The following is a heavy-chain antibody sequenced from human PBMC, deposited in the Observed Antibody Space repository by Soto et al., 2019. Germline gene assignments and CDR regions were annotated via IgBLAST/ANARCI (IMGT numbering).Heavy chain of an antibody. Sequence: PGGSLRLSCVASGFTFSAYAMNWVRQAPEKGQQWVSGLDGNGSDKNYADSVKGRFTISRDNAKNSLYLQMNSLRAEDTAVYYFARVGHGDYVNLYYYYMDVWGKGTTVTVSS. D-gene: IGHD4-17*01. CDR1: GFTFSAYA. CDR2: LDGNGSDK. CDR3: ARVGHGDYVNLYYYYMDV. V-gene: IGHV3-21*01. J-gene: IGHJ6*03.